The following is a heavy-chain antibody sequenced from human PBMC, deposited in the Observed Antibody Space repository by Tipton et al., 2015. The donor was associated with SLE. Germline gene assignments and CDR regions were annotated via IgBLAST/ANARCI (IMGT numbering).Heavy chain of an antibody. CDR1: GGSISSSSYY. CDR3: ARGPTDWYFDL. CDR2: IYYSGST. J-gene: IGHJ2*01. Sequence: TLSLTCTVSGGSISSSSYYWSWIRQPPGKGLKWIGYIYYSGSTNYNPSLKSRVTISVDTSKNQFSLKLSSVTAADTAVYYCARGPTDWYFDLWGRGTLVTVSS. V-gene: IGHV4-61*01. D-gene: IGHD1-14*01.